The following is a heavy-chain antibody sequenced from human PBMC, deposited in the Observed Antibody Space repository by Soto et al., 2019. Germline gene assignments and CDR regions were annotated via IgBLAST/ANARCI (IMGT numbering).Heavy chain of an antibody. CDR3: VGGQYYFDS. CDR1: GFPFSSYG. V-gene: IGHV3-30*03. CDR2: ISYDGSNK. D-gene: IGHD3-10*01. J-gene: IGHJ4*02. Sequence: QVQLVESGGGVVRPGRSLRLSCAASGFPFSSYGMHWVREAPGKGLEWVAVISYDGSNKYYADSVKGRFTISRDNSASTLYLQINSLRPEDTALYYCVGGQYYFDSRGQGTLVTVSP.